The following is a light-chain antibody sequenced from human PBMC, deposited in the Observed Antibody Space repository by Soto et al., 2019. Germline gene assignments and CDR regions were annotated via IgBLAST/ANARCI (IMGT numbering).Light chain of an antibody. CDR1: QGISSY. CDR3: QQLNSYST. J-gene: IGKJ3*01. CDR2: AAS. Sequence: IQLTQSPSSLSAFVGDRVTITCRASQGISSYLAWYQQKPGKAPKLLIYAASTLQSGVPSRFSGSGSGTDFTLTISSLQPEDFATYYCQQLNSYSTFGPGTKVDIK. V-gene: IGKV1-9*01.